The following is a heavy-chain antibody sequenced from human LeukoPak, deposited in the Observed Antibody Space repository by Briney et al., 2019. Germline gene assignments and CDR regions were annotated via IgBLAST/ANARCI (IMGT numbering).Heavy chain of an antibody. J-gene: IGHJ4*02. CDR3: AGRAQTTGWSFDY. Sequence: SETLSLTCIVSGGSISSYYWSWIRQPAGKGLEWIGQIHTSGSTNYNPSLKSRVAMSVDTSKNQLSLELSSVTAADTAVYYCAGRAQTTGWSFDYWGQGALVTVSS. D-gene: IGHD6-19*01. V-gene: IGHV4-4*07. CDR2: IHTSGST. CDR1: GGSISSYY.